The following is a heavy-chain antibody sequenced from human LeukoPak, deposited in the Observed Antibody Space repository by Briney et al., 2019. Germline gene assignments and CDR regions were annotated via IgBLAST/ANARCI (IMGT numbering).Heavy chain of an antibody. V-gene: IGHV4-39*01. J-gene: IGHJ4*02. CDR3: ASSPSGYWWNFDC. Sequence: PSETLSLTCTDSGGSISSNNYYWGWIRQPPGKGLEWIGSIYYSGSTYNNPSLKSRVTISVDTTKNQFSLKLTSVTAADTAVYYCASSPSGYWWNFDCWGQGTLVTVSS. CDR2: IYYSGST. D-gene: IGHD3-22*01. CDR1: GGSISSNNYY.